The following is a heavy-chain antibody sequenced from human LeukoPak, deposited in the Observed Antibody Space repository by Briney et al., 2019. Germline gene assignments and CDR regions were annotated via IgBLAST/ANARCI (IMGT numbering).Heavy chain of an antibody. J-gene: IGHJ3*02. CDR2: LSSSSDYI. V-gene: IGHV3-21*01. CDR3: AKRKYSDSDLRAFDI. CDR1: GFTFTNYH. D-gene: IGHD5-12*01. Sequence: GGSLRLSCAASGFTFTNYHMDWVRQAPGKGLEWVSFLSSSSDYISYADSVKGRFTISRDNAKNSLFLQMNRLKAEETAIYYCAKRKYSDSDLRAFDIWGQGTMVPVSS.